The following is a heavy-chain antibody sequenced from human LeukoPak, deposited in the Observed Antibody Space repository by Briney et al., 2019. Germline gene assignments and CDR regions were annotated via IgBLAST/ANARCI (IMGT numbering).Heavy chain of an antibody. CDR1: GDSVSTNNVA. V-gene: IGHV6-1*01. CDR3: AREDLGAAYFDF. J-gene: IGHJ4*02. Sequence: SQTLSLTCAISGDSVSTNNVAWNWIRQSPSRGLEWLGRTYYRSKRYNDYAVSVKSRIIINPDTSKSQFSLQLNSVTPDDTAVYYCAREDLGAAYFDFWGQGILVTVSS. D-gene: IGHD3-16*01. CDR2: TYYRSKRYN.